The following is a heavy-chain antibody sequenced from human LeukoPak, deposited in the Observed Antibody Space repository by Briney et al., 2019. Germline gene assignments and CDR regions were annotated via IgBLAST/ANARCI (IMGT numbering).Heavy chain of an antibody. J-gene: IGHJ4*02. Sequence: GESLKISCKGSGYDFTNYWIGWVRQMPGKGLEWMGIIYPGDSDTRYSPSFQGQVTISVDKSIITAYLQWSSLKASDTAMYYCARHGNYYDSRGMGDYWGQGTLVTVSS. CDR3: ARHGNYYDSRGMGDY. CDR1: GYDFTNYW. V-gene: IGHV5-51*01. D-gene: IGHD3-22*01. CDR2: IYPGDSDT.